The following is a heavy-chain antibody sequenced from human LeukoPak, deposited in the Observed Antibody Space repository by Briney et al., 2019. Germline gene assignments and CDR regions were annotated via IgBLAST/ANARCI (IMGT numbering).Heavy chain of an antibody. CDR2: ISSSGSTI. J-gene: IGHJ3*02. CDR1: GFTFSSYE. D-gene: IGHD7-27*01. Sequence: GGSLRLSCAASGFTFSSYEMNWVRQAPGKGLEWVSYISSSGSTIYYADSVKGRFTISRDNAKNSLYLQMNSLRAEDTAVYYCARDRNWGYAFDIWGQGTMVTVSS. V-gene: IGHV3-48*03. CDR3: ARDRNWGYAFDI.